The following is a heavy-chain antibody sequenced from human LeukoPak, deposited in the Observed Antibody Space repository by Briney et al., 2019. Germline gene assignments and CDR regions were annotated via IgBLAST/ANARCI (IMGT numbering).Heavy chain of an antibody. CDR1: GFTFSSYA. V-gene: IGHV3-23*01. D-gene: IGHD4-17*01. J-gene: IGHJ3*02. CDR2: MSGSGGST. CDR3: AKDLDYGGNSEDAFDI. Sequence: GGSLRLSCAASGFTFSSYAMSWVRQAPGKGLEWVSAMSGSGGSTYYADSVKGRFTISRDNSKNTLYLQMNSLRAEDTAVYYCAKDLDYGGNSEDAFDIWGQGTMVTVSS.